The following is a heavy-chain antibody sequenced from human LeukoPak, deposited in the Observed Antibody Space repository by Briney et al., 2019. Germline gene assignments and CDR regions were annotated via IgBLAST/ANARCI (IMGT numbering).Heavy chain of an antibody. Sequence: ASVKVSCKASGYTFTGYYMHWVRQAPGHGLEWMGRINPNSGGTNYAPKFQGRVTMTRDTSISTAYMELSRLRSDDTAVYYCARSPLTYCSSTSCYGLDPWGQGTLVTVSS. CDR3: ARSPLTYCSSTSCYGLDP. D-gene: IGHD2-2*01. CDR2: INPNSGGT. J-gene: IGHJ5*02. CDR1: GYTFTGYY. V-gene: IGHV1-2*06.